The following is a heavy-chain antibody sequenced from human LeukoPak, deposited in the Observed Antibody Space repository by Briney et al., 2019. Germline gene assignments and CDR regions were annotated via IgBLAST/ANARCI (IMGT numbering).Heavy chain of an antibody. J-gene: IGHJ4*02. Sequence: SVKVSCKASGGTFSSYAISWVRQAPGQGLEWMGGIIPIFGTANYAQKFQGRVTITADESTSTAYMELSSLRSEDTAVYYCARDQYRGHKPQRFLEWLSPFDYWGQGTLVTVSS. D-gene: IGHD3-3*01. CDR3: ARDQYRGHKPQRFLEWLSPFDY. V-gene: IGHV1-69*01. CDR1: GGTFSSYA. CDR2: IIPIFGTA.